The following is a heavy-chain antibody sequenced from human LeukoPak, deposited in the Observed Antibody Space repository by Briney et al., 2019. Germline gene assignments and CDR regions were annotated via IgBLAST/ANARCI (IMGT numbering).Heavy chain of an antibody. V-gene: IGHV3-73*01. CDR3: TRHVDDYYDSSGYYLDAFDI. D-gene: IGHD3-22*01. Sequence: TGGSLRLSCAASGFTFSGSAMHWVRQASGKGLEWVGRIRSKANSYATAYAVSVKGRFTTSRDDSKNTAYLQMNSLKTEDTAVYYCTRHVDDYYDSSGYYLDAFDIWGQGTMVTVSS. CDR1: GFTFSGSA. J-gene: IGHJ3*02. CDR2: IRSKANSYAT.